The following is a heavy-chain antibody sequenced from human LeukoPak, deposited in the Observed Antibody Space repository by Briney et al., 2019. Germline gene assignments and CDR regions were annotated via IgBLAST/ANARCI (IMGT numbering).Heavy chain of an antibody. V-gene: IGHV3-7*01. CDR1: GFTFSCYW. D-gene: IGHD6-19*01. J-gene: IGHJ2*01. CDR3: ARRLSWAVAGSQWYFDL. CDR2: IRQDGSEK. Sequence: PGGSLRLSCAASGFTFSCYWMSWVRQAPGKGLEWVANIRQDGSEKYYVDSVKGRFTISRDNAKNSLYLQMNSLRAEDTAVYYCARRLSWAVAGSQWYFDLWGRGTLVTVSS.